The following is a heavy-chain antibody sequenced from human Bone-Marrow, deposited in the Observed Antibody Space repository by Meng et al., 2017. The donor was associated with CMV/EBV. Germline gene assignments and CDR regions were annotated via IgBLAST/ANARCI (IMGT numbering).Heavy chain of an antibody. Sequence: GESLKISCVASGLTFSNAWMSWVRQAPGKGLEWVSSITSSSTYMHYADSMKGRFTISRDNAKNSLFLQMNSLTAEDTAVYYCARWTKAGFDMWGQGTRVTVSS. J-gene: IGHJ3*02. D-gene: IGHD3/OR15-3a*01. V-gene: IGHV3-21*06. CDR3: ARWTKAGFDM. CDR1: GLTFSNAW. CDR2: ITSSSTYM.